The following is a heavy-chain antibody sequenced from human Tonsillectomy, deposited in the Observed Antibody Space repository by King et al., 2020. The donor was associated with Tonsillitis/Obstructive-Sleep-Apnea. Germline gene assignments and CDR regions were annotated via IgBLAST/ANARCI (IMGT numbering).Heavy chain of an antibody. CDR3: ARRVTGDPWIDY. CDR2: IYYSGHT. D-gene: IGHD7-27*01. Sequence: LQLQESGPGLVKPSETLSLTCTVSVGSISSSTYYWGWIRQPPGKGLEWIGGIYYSGHTYFNPSLKSRVTLSVDTSKNQFSLKLSSVTAADTAVYYCARRVTGDPWIDYWGQGTLVTVSS. CDR1: VGSISSSTYY. V-gene: IGHV4-39*01. J-gene: IGHJ4*02.